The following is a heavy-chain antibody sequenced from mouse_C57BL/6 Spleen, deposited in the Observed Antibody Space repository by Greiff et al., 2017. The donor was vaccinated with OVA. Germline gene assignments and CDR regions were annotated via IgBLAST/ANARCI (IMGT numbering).Heavy chain of an antibody. D-gene: IGHD1-1*01. V-gene: IGHV1-85*01. J-gene: IGHJ1*03. CDR3: ARSALTTVVATWYFDV. Sequence: QVQLQQSGPELVKPGASVKLSCKASGYTFTSYDINWVKQRPGQGLEWIGWIYPRDGSTKYNEKFKGKATLTVDTSSSTAYMELHSLTSVDSAVYFCARSALTTVVATWYFDVWGTGTTVTVSS. CDR1: GYTFTSYD. CDR2: IYPRDGST.